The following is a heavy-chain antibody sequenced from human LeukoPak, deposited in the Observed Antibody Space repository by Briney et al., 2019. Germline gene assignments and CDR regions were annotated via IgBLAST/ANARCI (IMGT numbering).Heavy chain of an antibody. V-gene: IGHV3-23*01. CDR3: AKIMSSGWYYFDY. J-gene: IGHJ4*02. CDR2: ISGSGGST. D-gene: IGHD6-19*01. Sequence: GGSLRLSCAASGFTFSSYAMSWVRQAPGKGLEWVSAISGSGGSTYYADSVKGRLTISRDNSKNTLYLQMNGLRAEDTAVYYCAKIMSSGWYYFDYWGQGTLVTVSS. CDR1: GFTFSSYA.